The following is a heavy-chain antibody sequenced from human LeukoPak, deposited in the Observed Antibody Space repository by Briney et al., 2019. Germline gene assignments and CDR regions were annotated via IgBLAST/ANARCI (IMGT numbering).Heavy chain of an antibody. V-gene: IGHV3-66*01. D-gene: IGHD3-10*01. CDR1: GFTVSSNY. J-gene: IGHJ4*02. Sequence: GSLRLSCAASGFTVSSNYMSWVRQAPGKGLEWVSVIYSGGSTYYADSVKGRFTISRDNSKNTLYLQMNSLRAEDTAVYYCAKGGVRGVIITSFDYWGQGTLVTVSS. CDR3: AKGGVRGVIITSFDY. CDR2: IYSGGST.